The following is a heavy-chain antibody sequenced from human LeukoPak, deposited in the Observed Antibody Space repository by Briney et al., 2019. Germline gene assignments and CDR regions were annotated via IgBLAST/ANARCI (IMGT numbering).Heavy chain of an antibody. J-gene: IGHJ5*02. V-gene: IGHV3-74*03. CDR2: IISDGTT. D-gene: IGHD1-20*01. CDR1: GFTISSHL. CDR3: ARAYNWKLDP. Sequence: GGSLRLSCAASGFTISSHLMYWVRQPPGKGLVWVSRIISDGTTTYADSVKGRFTISRDNAKNMLYLEMNSLRAEDTALYYCARAYNWKLDPWGQGTLVTVSS.